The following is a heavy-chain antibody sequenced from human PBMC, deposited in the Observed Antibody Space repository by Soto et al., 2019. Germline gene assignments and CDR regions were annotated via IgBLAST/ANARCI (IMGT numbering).Heavy chain of an antibody. CDR3: ARWPTTVTTSAFDY. D-gene: IGHD4-17*01. CDR1: GGSFSGYY. V-gene: IGHV4-34*01. Sequence: QVQLQQWGAGLLKPSETLSLTCAVYGGSFSGYYWSWIRQPPGKGLEWIGEINHSGSTNYNPSLKSRVTISVDTSKNQFSLKLSSVTAADTAVYYCARWPTTVTTSAFDYWGQGTLVTVSS. CDR2: INHSGST. J-gene: IGHJ4*02.